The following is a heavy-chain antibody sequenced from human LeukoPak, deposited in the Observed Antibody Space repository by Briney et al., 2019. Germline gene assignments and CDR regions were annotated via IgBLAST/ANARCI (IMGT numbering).Heavy chain of an antibody. CDR2: IYTSGRT. CDR3: ARSYDYVWGSQYYFDY. V-gene: IGHV4-4*07. J-gene: IGHJ4*02. CDR1: GDSISSYF. Sequence: ETLSLTCTVSGDSISSYFWSWIRQPAGKGLEWIGRIYTSGRTNYNPSLKSRVTMSVDTSKNQFSLKLRSVTAADTAVYYCARSYDYVWGSQYYFDYWGQGTLVTVSS. D-gene: IGHD3-16*01.